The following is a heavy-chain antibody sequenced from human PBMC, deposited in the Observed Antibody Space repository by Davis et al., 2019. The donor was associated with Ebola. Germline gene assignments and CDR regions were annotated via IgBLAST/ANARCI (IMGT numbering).Heavy chain of an antibody. Sequence: GGSLRLSCAASGFTFSSYGMHWVRQAPGKGLEWVAVTWYDGSNKYYADSVKGRFTISRDNSKNTLYLQMNSLRAEDTAVYYCARGGGYSSGWDDYWGQGTLVTVSS. CDR1: GFTFSSYG. CDR3: ARGGGYSSGWDDY. V-gene: IGHV3-33*01. CDR2: TWYDGSNK. J-gene: IGHJ4*02. D-gene: IGHD6-19*01.